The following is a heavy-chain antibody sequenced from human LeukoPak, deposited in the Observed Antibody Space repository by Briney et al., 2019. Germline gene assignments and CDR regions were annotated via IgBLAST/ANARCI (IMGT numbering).Heavy chain of an antibody. CDR1: GASITSISFY. CDR2: ISYIGST. D-gene: IGHD2-2*01. V-gene: IGHV4-39*01. Sequence: SSETLSLTCTVSGASITSISFYWGWICQPPGKGLEWIASISYIGSTFYNPSLNGRVTISVDTSKNQFSLKLSSVTAAETALYYCASENCSGTSCSSFDYWGQGTLVTVSS. CDR3: ASENCSGTSCSSFDY. J-gene: IGHJ4*02.